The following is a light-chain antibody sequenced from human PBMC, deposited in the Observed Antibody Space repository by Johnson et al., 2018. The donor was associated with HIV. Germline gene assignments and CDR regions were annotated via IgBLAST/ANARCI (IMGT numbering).Light chain of an antibody. CDR1: SSNIGNND. V-gene: IGLV1-51*02. CDR2: ENN. CDR3: GTWDSSLSAFYV. Sequence: QSVLTQPPSVSAAPGQKVTISCSGSSSNIGNNDVSWYQQLPGTAPKLLIYENNKRPSGIPDRFSGSKSATSATLGITGLQTGDEADYYCGTWDSSLSAFYVFGTGTKITVL. J-gene: IGLJ1*01.